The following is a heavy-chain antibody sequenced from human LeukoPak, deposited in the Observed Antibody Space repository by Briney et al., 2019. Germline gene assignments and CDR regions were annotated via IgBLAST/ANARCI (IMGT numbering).Heavy chain of an antibody. CDR1: GNSINSGYY. J-gene: IGHJ6*03. V-gene: IGHV4-38-2*01. D-gene: IGHD5-12*01. CDR2: FYHTGIT. Sequence: SETLSLTRAVSGNSINSGYYWGRVRQPPGKGLEWAGSFYHTGITYYNPSLKNRATISVDTSKHKFSLHLSSVTAADTAVYYCARNSGYDLLAGYFYYTNVWGKGTTVIVSS. CDR3: ARNSGYDLLAGYFYYTNV.